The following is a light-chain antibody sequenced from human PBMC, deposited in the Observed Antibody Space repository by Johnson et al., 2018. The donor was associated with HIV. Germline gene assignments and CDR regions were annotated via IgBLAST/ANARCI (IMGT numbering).Light chain of an antibody. CDR1: SSTVGNNF. J-gene: IGLJ1*01. V-gene: IGLV1-51*02. CDR2: KDN. CDR3: GTWDSSLRTGF. Sequence: QSVLTQPPSVSAAPGQKVTISCSGSSSTVGNNFVSWYQVLPGTAPKLLIYKDNERPSGIPDRFSGSKSGTSATLGITGLQTGDEADYYGGTWDSSLRTGFFGTGTKVTVL.